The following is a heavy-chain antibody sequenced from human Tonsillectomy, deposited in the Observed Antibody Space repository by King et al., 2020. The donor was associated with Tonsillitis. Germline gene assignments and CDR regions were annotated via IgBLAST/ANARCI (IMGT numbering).Heavy chain of an antibody. D-gene: IGHD3-9*01. J-gene: IGHJ6*02. CDR2: ISTYNGNT. CDR3: ARDIQGDYDTLTVYYYYFYGMDV. Sequence: VQLVESGAEVKRPGASVRVSCKASGFTFTSYGISWVRQAPGQGLEWVGWISTYNGNTNYAQKLQGRVTMTTDTTTSTAYMELRSLRSDDTAVYYCARDIQGDYDTLTVYYYYFYGMDVWGQGTTVTVSS. V-gene: IGHV1-18*04. CDR1: GFTFTSYG.